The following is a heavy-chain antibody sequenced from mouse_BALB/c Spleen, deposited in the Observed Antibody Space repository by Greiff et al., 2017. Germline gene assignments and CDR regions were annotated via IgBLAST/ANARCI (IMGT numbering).Heavy chain of an antibody. CDR2: IFPGSGNT. J-gene: IGHJ4*01. V-gene: IGHV1-66*01. CDR1: GYSFTSYY. Sequence: VMLVESGPELVKPGASVKISCKASGYSFTSYYIHWVKQRPGQGLEWIGWIFPGSGNTKYNEKFKGKATLTADTSSSTAYMQLSSLTSEDSAVYFCARDYRSYAMDYWGQGTSVTVSS. D-gene: IGHD2-14*01. CDR3: ARDYRSYAMDY.